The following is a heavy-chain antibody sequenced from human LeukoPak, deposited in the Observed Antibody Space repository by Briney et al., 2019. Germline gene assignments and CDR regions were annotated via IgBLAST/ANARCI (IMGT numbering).Heavy chain of an antibody. CDR3: AREGGPYRPLDY. V-gene: IGHV4-34*01. Sequence: PSETLSLTCAVYGGSFSGYYWSWIRQPPGKGLEWIGEINHSGSTNYNPSLKSRVTMSVDFSENHISLKLTSVTAADTAVYYCAREGGPYRPLDYSGQGTLVTVSS. J-gene: IGHJ4*02. CDR2: INHSGST. CDR1: GGSFSGYY.